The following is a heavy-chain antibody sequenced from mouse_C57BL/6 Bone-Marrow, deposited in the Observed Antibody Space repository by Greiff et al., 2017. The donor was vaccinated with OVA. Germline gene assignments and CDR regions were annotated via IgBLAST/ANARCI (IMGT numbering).Heavy chain of an antibody. CDR1: GYTFTDHT. J-gene: IGHJ4*01. CDR3: ARSLYYGSSYCTMDY. CDR2: IYPRDGST. V-gene: IGHV1-78*01. D-gene: IGHD1-1*01. Sequence: VKLMESDAELVKPGASVKISCKVSGYTFTDHTIHWMKQRPEQGLEWIGYIYPRDGSTKYNEKFKGKATLTADKASSPAYMQLNSLTSEDSAVYFCARSLYYGSSYCTMDYWGQGTSVTVSS.